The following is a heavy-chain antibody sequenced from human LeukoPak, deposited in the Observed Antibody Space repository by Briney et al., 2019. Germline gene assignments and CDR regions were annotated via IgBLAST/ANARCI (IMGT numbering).Heavy chain of an antibody. CDR1: GFTFSSYG. V-gene: IGHV3-30*18. J-gene: IGHJ6*02. Sequence: PGRSLRLSCAAYGFTFSSYGIHWVRQAPGKGLEWVAAITYDGSNKYYADSVKGRFTISRDKSKNTLYLQMNSLRAEDTAVYYCAKGVGTITSSGGYYGMDVWGQGTTVTVSS. CDR3: AKGVGTITSSGGYYGMDV. D-gene: IGHD5-12*01. CDR2: ITYDGSNK.